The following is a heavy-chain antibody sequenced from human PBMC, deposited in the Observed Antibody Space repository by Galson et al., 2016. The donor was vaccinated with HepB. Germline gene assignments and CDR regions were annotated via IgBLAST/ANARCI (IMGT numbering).Heavy chain of an antibody. J-gene: IGHJ5*02. Sequence: TLSLTCTVSGGSISSGGYYWSWLRQHPGKGLEWIGYTHHSGSTYYSPSLKSRLAISVDTSKNQFSLNLSSVTAADTAAYYCARSPGTIFGIVSLLDLWGQGTLVTVSS. V-gene: IGHV4-31*03. CDR2: THHSGST. CDR3: ARSPGTIFGIVSLLDL. D-gene: IGHD3-3*01. CDR1: GGSISSGGYY.